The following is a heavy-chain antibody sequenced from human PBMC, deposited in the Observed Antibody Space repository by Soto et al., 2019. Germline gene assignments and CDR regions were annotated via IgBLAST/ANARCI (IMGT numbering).Heavy chain of an antibody. Sequence: TLSLTCTVSGGSISSYYWSWIRQPPGKGLEWIGYIYYSGSTNYNPSLKSRVTISVDTSKNQFSLKLSSVTAADTAVYYCARLRLLWFGESQLDYWGQGTLVTVSS. CDR2: IYYSGST. J-gene: IGHJ4*02. D-gene: IGHD3-10*01. CDR3: ARLRLLWFGESQLDY. V-gene: IGHV4-59*01. CDR1: GGSISSYY.